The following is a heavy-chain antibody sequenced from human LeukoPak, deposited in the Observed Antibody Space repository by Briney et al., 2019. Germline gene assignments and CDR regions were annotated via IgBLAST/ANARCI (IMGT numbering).Heavy chain of an antibody. J-gene: IGHJ4*02. CDR3: VKDLRRGGLWFGELPPGFDY. CDR2: ISSNGGST. V-gene: IGHV3-64D*06. D-gene: IGHD3-10*01. CDR1: GFTFSSCA. Sequence: GGSLRLSCSASGFTFSSCAMHWVRQAPGKGLEYVSAISSNGGSTYYADSVKGRFTISRDNSKNTLYLQMSSLRAEDTAVYYCVKDLRRGGLWFGELPPGFDYWGQGTLVTVSS.